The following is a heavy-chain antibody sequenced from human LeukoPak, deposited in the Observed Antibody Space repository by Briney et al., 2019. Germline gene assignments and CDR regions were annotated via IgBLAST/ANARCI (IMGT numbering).Heavy chain of an antibody. Sequence: GGSLRLPCAASGFTFSSYAVSWVRQAPGKGLEWVSAISGSGGSTYYADSVKGRFTISRDNSKNTLYLQMNSLRAEDTAVYYCAKSRSGYGDYVFYYFDYWGQGTLVTVSS. V-gene: IGHV3-23*01. J-gene: IGHJ4*02. CDR2: ISGSGGST. CDR1: GFTFSSYA. CDR3: AKSRSGYGDYVFYYFDY. D-gene: IGHD4-17*01.